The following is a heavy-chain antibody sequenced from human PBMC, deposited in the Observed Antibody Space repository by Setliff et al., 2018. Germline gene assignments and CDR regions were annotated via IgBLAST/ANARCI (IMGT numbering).Heavy chain of an antibody. V-gene: IGHV3-48*01. CDR2: ISSRSDII. CDR1: GFTFSTYS. CDR3: ASNPRKGRSGGYYYDDPYYYMDV. Sequence: GSLRLSCAASGFTFSTYSMNWVRQAPGKGLEWVSYISSRSDIIYYADSVKGRFTISRDNAKNSLYLQVNSLRAEDTAVYYCASNPRKGRSGGYYYDDPYYYMDVWGKGTTVTVSS. J-gene: IGHJ6*03. D-gene: IGHD3-22*01.